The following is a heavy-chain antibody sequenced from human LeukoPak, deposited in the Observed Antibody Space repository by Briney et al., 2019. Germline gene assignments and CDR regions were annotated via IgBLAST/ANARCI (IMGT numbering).Heavy chain of an antibody. CDR2: IIPIFGTA. D-gene: IGHD6-13*01. Sequence: SVKVSCKASGGTFSSYAISWVRQAPGQGLEWMGGIIPIFGTANYAQKFQGRVTITTDESTSTAYMELSTLRSDDTAVYYCARERPPGDSSNWFLEGYFDIWGQGTLVTVSS. CDR1: GGTFSSYA. CDR3: ARERPPGDSSNWFLEGYFDI. J-gene: IGHJ4*02. V-gene: IGHV1-69*05.